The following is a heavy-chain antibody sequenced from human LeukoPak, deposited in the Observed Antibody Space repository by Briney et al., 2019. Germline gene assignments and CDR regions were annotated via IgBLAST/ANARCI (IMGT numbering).Heavy chain of an antibody. Sequence: GRSLRLSCAASGFTFSSYGMHWVRQAPGKGLEWVAVISYDGSNKYYADSVKGRFTISRDNSKNTLYLQMNSLRAEDTAVYYCAKDFTPGAIWRGYLGQGTLV. CDR3: AKDFTPGAIWRGY. D-gene: IGHD2-2*01. CDR2: ISYDGSNK. CDR1: GFTFSSYG. V-gene: IGHV3-30*18. J-gene: IGHJ4*02.